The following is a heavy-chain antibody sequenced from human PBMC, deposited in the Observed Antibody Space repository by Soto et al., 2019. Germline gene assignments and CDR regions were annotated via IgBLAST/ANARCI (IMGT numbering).Heavy chain of an antibody. CDR2: IYYSGST. CDR1: GGSISSGGYY. Sequence: QVQLQESGPGLVKPSQTLSLTCTVSGGSISSGGYYWSWIRQHPGKGLEWIGYIYYSGSTYYNPYLKSRVTISVDTSKNQFSLKLSSVTAADTAVYYCAREGYCSGGSCHPFDYWGQGTLVTVSS. J-gene: IGHJ4*02. CDR3: AREGYCSGGSCHPFDY. D-gene: IGHD2-15*01. V-gene: IGHV4-31*03.